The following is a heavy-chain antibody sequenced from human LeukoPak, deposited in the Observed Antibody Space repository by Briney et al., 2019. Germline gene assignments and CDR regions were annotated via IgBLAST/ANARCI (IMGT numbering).Heavy chain of an antibody. CDR2: INHSGST. Sequence: LETLSLTCAVYGGSFSGYYWSWLRQPPGKGLEWIGEINHSGSTNYNPSLKSRVTISVDTSKNQFSLKLSSVTAADTAVYYCARGFRYCSACSRGFQHWGQGTLVTVSS. D-gene: IGHD2-15*01. J-gene: IGHJ1*01. CDR1: GGSFSGYY. V-gene: IGHV4-34*01. CDR3: ARGFRYCSACSRGFQH.